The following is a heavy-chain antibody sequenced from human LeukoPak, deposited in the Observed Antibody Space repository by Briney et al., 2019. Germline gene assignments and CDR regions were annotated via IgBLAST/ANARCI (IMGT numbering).Heavy chain of an antibody. J-gene: IGHJ5*02. CDR1: GGTFSSYA. CDR2: IIPIFGTA. D-gene: IGHD6-13*01. CDR3: SREGGGNSVIAAAGTRWFDP. V-gene: IGHV1-69*05. Sequence: SVKLSCKSSGGTFSSYAIRWVRLAPGQGLEWMGGIIPIFGTANYPQKFPGRVRFTTDESTSTAYMELSSLSSEDTAVYYCSREGGGNSVIAAAGTRWFDPWGQGTLVTVSS.